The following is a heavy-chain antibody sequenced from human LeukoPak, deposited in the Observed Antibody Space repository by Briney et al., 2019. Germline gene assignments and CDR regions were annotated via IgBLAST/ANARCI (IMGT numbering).Heavy chain of an antibody. CDR3: GRGVVGATALGY. J-gene: IGHJ4*02. D-gene: IGHD1-26*01. V-gene: IGHV4-59*08. CDR2: IYDSGST. CDR1: GGSIGSYY. Sequence: SETLSLTCTVSGGSIGSYYWSWIRQPPGKGLEWIGYIYDSGSTNYNPSLMSRVTMSVDTSNNQFSLRLSSATAADTAVYYCGRGVVGATALGYWGQGILVTVAS.